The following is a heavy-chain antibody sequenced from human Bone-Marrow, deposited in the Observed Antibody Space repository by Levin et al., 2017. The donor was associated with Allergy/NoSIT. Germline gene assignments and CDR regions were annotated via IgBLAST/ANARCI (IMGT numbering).Heavy chain of an antibody. J-gene: IGHJ4*02. CDR3: ARTRSIYGDYGSIDY. Sequence: GGSLRLSCAASEFTFSYCTMHWVRQAPGKGLEWVAVISNDGSSESYADSVKGRFTISRDNSKNTLFLQMSSLKSDDTAVYYCARTRSIYGDYGSIDYWGRGTLVTVSS. D-gene: IGHD4-17*01. CDR1: EFTFSYCT. V-gene: IGHV3-30*15. CDR2: ISNDGSSE.